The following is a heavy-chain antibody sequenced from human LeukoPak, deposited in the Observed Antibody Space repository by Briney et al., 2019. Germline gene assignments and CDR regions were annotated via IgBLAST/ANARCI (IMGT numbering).Heavy chain of an antibody. D-gene: IGHD3-22*01. CDR3: AKDFRAITMIVVLDY. Sequence: PGGSLRLSCAASGFTFSSYGMHWVRQAPGKGLEWVAVISYDGSNKYYADSVKGRFTISRDNSKNMLYLQMNSLRAEDTAVYYCAKDFRAITMIVVLDYWGQGTLVTVSS. J-gene: IGHJ4*02. CDR2: ISYDGSNK. CDR1: GFTFSSYG. V-gene: IGHV3-30*18.